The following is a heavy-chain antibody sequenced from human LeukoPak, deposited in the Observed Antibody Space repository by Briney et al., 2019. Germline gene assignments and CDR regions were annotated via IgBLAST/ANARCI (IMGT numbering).Heavy chain of an antibody. CDR3: ARDLYGGNVDY. Sequence: SQTLSLTCTVSGGSISSGGYYWSWIRQHPGKGLEWIGYIYYSGSTYYNPSLKSRVTISVDTSKNQFSLKLSSVTAADTAVYYCARDLYGGNVDYWGQGTLVTVSS. CDR2: IYYSGST. J-gene: IGHJ4*02. V-gene: IGHV4-31*03. D-gene: IGHD4-23*01. CDR1: GGSISSGGYY.